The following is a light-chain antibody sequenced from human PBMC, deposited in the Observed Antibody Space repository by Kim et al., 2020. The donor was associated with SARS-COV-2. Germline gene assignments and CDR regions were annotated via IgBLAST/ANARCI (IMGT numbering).Light chain of an antibody. CDR1: SSNIGAGYD. CDR2: GNS. J-gene: IGLJ2*01. Sequence: QRVTSSCTGSSSNIGAGYDVHWYQHIPGTAPKLLIYGNSNRPSGVPDRFSGSKSGASASLAITGLQAEDEADYYCQSHDNSLSGGVFGGGTQLTVL. V-gene: IGLV1-40*03. CDR3: QSHDNSLSGGV.